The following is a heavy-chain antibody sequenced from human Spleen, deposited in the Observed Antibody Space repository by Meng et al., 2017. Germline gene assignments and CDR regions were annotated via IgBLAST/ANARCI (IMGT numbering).Heavy chain of an antibody. Sequence: GESLKISCAASGFTFSTYAMHWVRQAPGKGLEHVSGISSNGGSTYYANSVKGRFTISRDNFKNTLYLQMGSLRAEDMAVYYCARDWGVGYFDYWGQGTLVTVSS. CDR3: ARDWGVGYFDY. CDR1: GFTFSTYA. V-gene: IGHV3-64*01. CDR2: ISSNGGST. J-gene: IGHJ4*02. D-gene: IGHD3-16*01.